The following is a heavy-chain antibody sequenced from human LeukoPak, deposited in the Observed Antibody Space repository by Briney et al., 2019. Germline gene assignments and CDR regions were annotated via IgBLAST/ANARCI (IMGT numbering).Heavy chain of an antibody. V-gene: IGHV1-2*02. J-gene: IGHJ4*02. CDR1: GYTFNDYY. D-gene: IGHD3-16*02. CDR3: ARSARY. Sequence: ASVKVSCKASGYTFNDYYLHWVRQAPGQGLEWMGWINPNSGDTNYAQKSQGRVTMTRDTSVSTAYMELTRLRSDDTAVYYCARSARYWGQGTLVTVSS. CDR2: INPNSGDT.